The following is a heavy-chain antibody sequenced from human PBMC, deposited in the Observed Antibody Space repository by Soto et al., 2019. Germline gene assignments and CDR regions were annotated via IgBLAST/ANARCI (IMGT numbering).Heavy chain of an antibody. Sequence: QVQLVQSGAEVKKPGASVKVSCKVSGYTLTELSMHWVRQAPGKGLEWMGGFDPEDGETIYAQKFQGRVTMTEDTSTDTAYMELSSLRSEDTAVYYCATSGLDYGDAVDAFDIWGQGTMVTVSS. CDR3: ATSGLDYGDAVDAFDI. CDR2: FDPEDGET. V-gene: IGHV1-24*01. J-gene: IGHJ3*02. CDR1: GYTLTELS. D-gene: IGHD4-17*01.